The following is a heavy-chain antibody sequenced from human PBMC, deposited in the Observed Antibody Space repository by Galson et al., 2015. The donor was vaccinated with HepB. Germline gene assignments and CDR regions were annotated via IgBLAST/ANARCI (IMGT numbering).Heavy chain of an antibody. D-gene: IGHD2/OR15-2a*01. V-gene: IGHV4-4*02. J-gene: IGHJ4*02. CDR1: GDSISSSDW. CDR2: IHHSGPT. Sequence: SETLSLTYAVSGDSISSSDWWSSVRQPPGKGLEWIGEIHHSGPTTYNPSLKSPVTRSVDKSKNQLSLEVTSVTAADTAVYYCARQYCNKGSCDQLDNWGQGTLVTISS. CDR3: ARQYCNKGSCDQLDN.